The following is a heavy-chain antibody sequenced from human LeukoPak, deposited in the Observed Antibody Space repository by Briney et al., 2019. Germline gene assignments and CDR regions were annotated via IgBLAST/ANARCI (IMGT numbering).Heavy chain of an antibody. V-gene: IGHV3-48*01. CDR2: ISSSGSTT. J-gene: IGHJ4*02. CDR1: GFTFRTSS. Sequence: PGGSLRLSCAASGFTFRTSSMIWVRQAPGKGLEWISDISSSGSTTYYADSVKGRFTISRDNAKNSVYLQMNSLRAEDTAVYYCASSFDHWGQGTLVTVSS. CDR3: ASSFDH.